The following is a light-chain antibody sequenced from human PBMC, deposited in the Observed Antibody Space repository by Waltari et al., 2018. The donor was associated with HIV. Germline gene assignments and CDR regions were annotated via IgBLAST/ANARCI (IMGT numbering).Light chain of an antibody. CDR3: QQYSNWPRT. CDR2: GAS. J-gene: IGKJ1*01. Sequence: EIVMTQSPATLSVSPGERATLSCRASQSVSSNLAWYQHKPGQAPRLFIYGASTRATGIPARFSGSGSGTDFTLTISSLQSEDFAVYYCQQYSNWPRTFGLGTKVEIK. V-gene: IGKV3-15*01. CDR1: QSVSSN.